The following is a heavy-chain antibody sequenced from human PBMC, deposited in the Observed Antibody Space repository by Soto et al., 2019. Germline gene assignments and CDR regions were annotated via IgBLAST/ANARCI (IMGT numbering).Heavy chain of an antibody. D-gene: IGHD1-26*01. J-gene: IGHJ4*02. CDR3: TSFRGSYYDFDY. Sequence: AGGSLRLSCAASGFTFSGSAMHWVRRASGKGLEWVGRIRSKANSYATAYAASVKGRFTISRDDSKNTAYLQMNSLKTEDTAVYYCTSFRGSYYDFDYWGQGTLVTVSS. CDR2: IRSKANSYAT. CDR1: GFTFSGSA. V-gene: IGHV3-73*01.